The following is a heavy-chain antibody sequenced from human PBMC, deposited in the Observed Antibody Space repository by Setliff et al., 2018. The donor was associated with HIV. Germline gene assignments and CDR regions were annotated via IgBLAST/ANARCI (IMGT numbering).Heavy chain of an antibody. V-gene: IGHV4-4*07. J-gene: IGHJ4*02. CDR3: ARARAITIIGYNFDS. D-gene: IGHD6-25*01. Sequence: PSETLSLTCNVSGGAITGFSWSWLRQPAGKTLEWIGRVQSNGDTNYNPSLKSRVTISRDTSRNRFSLKLASLSAADTAVYYCARARAITIIGYNFDSWGQGTLVTVSS. CDR1: GGAITGFS. CDR2: VQSNGDT.